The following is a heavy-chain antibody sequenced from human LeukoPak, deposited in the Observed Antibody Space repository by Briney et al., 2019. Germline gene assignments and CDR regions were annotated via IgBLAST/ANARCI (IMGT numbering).Heavy chain of an antibody. D-gene: IGHD6-13*01. V-gene: IGHV4-39*07. J-gene: IGHJ6*03. CDR3: ARISSEQLLRWYYMDV. CDR1: GGSISSSSYY. CDR2: IYYSGST. Sequence: SETLSLTCTVSGGSISSSSYYWGWIRQPPGKGLEWIGSIYYSGSTYYNPSLKSRVTISVDTSKNQFSLKLSSVTAADTAVYYCARISSEQLLRWYYMDVWGKGTMVTVSS.